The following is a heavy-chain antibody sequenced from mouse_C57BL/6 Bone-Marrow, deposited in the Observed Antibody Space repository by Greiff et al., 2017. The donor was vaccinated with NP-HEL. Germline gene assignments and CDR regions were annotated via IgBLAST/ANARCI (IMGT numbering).Heavy chain of an antibody. CDR3: ARRSSGCSWFAY. J-gene: IGHJ3*01. CDR1: GYTFTSYG. V-gene: IGHV1-81*01. D-gene: IGHD3-2*02. Sequence: QVQLQQSGAELARPGASVKLSCKASGYTFTSYGISWVKQRTGQGLEWIGEIYPRSGNTYYNEKFKGKATLTADKSSSTAYMELRSLTSEDSAVYFCARRSSGCSWFAYWGQGTLVTVSA. CDR2: IYPRSGNT.